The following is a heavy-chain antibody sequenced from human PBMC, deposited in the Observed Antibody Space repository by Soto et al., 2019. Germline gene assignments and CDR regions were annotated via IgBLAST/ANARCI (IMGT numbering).Heavy chain of an antibody. CDR2: INHSGST. V-gene: IGHV4-34*01. CDR1: GGSFSGYY. D-gene: IGHD3-10*01. Sequence: SETLSLTCAVYGGSFSGYYWSWIRQPPGKGLEWIGEINHSGSTNYNPSLKSRVTISVDTSKNQFSLKLSPVTAADTAVYYCARVRNYYGSGSYYTRYYGMDVWGQGTTVTVSS. CDR3: ARVRNYYGSGSYYTRYYGMDV. J-gene: IGHJ6*02.